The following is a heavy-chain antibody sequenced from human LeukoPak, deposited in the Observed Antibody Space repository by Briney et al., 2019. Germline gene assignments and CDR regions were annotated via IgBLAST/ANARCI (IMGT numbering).Heavy chain of an antibody. CDR3: ARGGPRITIFGVVYYYYYMDV. Sequence: PSETLSLTCAVYGGSFSGYYWSWIRQPPGKGLEWIGEINHSGSTNYNPSLKGRVTISVDTSKNQFSLKLSSVTAADTAVYYCARGGPRITIFGVVYYYYYMDVWGKGTMVTVSS. D-gene: IGHD3-3*01. CDR1: GGSFSGYY. V-gene: IGHV4-34*01. CDR2: INHSGST. J-gene: IGHJ6*03.